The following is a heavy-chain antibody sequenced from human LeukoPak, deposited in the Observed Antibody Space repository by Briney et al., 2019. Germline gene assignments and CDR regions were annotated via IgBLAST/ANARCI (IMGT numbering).Heavy chain of an antibody. Sequence: SVKVSCKASGGTFSSYAISWVRQAPGQGLEWMGGIIPIFGTANYAQKFQGRATITADESTSTAYMELSSLRSEDTAVYYCARGSTVPNLYYYYRDVWGKGTTVTVSS. J-gene: IGHJ6*03. CDR2: IIPIFGTA. D-gene: IGHD4-11*01. CDR3: ARGSTVPNLYYYYRDV. CDR1: GGTFSSYA. V-gene: IGHV1-69*01.